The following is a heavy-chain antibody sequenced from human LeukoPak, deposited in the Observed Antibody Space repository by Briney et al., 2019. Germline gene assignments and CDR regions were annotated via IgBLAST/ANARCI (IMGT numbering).Heavy chain of an antibody. CDR2: IYYSGST. J-gene: IGHJ4*02. D-gene: IGHD3-22*01. Sequence: SETLSLTCTVSGGSISSGGYYWSWIRQHPGKGLEWIGYIYYSGSTNYNPSLKSRVTISVDTSKNQFSLKLSSVTAADTAVYYCARDSRYYESSGLDYWGQGTLVTVSS. CDR1: GGSISSGGYY. V-gene: IGHV4-31*03. CDR3: ARDSRYYESSGLDY.